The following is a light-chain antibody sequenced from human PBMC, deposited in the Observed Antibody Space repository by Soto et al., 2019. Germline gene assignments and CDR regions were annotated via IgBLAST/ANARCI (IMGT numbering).Light chain of an antibody. CDR1: QSVSTY. CDR3: QQRRNWQVT. CDR2: DAS. J-gene: IGKJ5*01. Sequence: EMVMTQSPAILSVSPGESATLSCRASQSVSTYLAWYQQKPGQAPRLLIYDASNRATGIPARFSGSGSGTDFTLTISSLEPEDFAVYYCQQRRNWQVTFGQGTRLEIK. V-gene: IGKV3-11*01.